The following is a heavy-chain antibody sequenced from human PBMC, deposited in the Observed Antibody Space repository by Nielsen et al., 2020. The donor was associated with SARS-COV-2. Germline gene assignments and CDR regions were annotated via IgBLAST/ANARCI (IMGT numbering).Heavy chain of an antibody. J-gene: IGHJ3*02. V-gene: IGHV3-9*01. CDR2: ISWNSGSI. CDR1: GFTFDDYA. Sequence: GGSLRLSCAASGFTFDDYAMHWVRQAPGKGLEWVSGISWNSGSIGYADSVKGQFTISRDNAKNSLYLQMNSLRAADTALYYCAKDWGDGSGWSGGDAFDIWGQGTMVTVSS. D-gene: IGHD6-19*01. CDR3: AKDWGDGSGWSGGDAFDI.